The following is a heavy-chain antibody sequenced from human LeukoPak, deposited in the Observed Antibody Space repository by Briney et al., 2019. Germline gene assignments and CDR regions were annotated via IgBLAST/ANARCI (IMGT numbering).Heavy chain of an antibody. CDR3: AREVTTDDFDY. CDR2: ISSSSSYI. CDR1: GFTFSSYA. Sequence: PGGSLRLSCAASGFTFSSYAMSWVRQAPGKGLEWVSSISSSSSYIYYADSVKGRFTISRDNAKNSLYLQMNSLRAEDTAVYYCAREVTTDDFDYWGQGTLVTVSS. D-gene: IGHD4-17*01. J-gene: IGHJ4*02. V-gene: IGHV3-21*01.